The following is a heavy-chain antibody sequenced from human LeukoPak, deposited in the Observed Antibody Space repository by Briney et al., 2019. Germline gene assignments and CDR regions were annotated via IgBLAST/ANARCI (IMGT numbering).Heavy chain of an antibody. J-gene: IGHJ6*02. V-gene: IGHV3-21*01. Sequence: GGSLRLSCAASGFTFSSYWMSWVRQAPGKGLEWVSSISSSSSYIYYADSVKGRFTISRDNAKNSLYLQMNSLRAEDTAVYYCARLELFYGMDVWGQGTTVTVSS. CDR2: ISSSSSYI. CDR1: GFTFSSYW. D-gene: IGHD3-10*01. CDR3: ARLELFYGMDV.